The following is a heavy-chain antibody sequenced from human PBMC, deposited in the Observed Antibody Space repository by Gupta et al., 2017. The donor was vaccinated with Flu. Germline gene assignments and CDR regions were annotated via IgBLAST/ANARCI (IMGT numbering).Heavy chain of an antibody. CDR3: ARGVRYCSGGSCYSRPRGYNWFDP. CDR1: GGSFSGYY. J-gene: IGHJ5*02. Sequence: QVQLQQWGAGLLKPSETLSLTCAVYGGSFSGYYWSWIRQPPGKGLEWIGEINHSGSTNYNPSLKSRVTISVDTSKNQFSLKLSSVTAADTAVYYCARGVRYCSGGSCYSRPRGYNWFDPWGQGTLVTVSS. D-gene: IGHD2-15*01. V-gene: IGHV4-34*01. CDR2: INHSGST.